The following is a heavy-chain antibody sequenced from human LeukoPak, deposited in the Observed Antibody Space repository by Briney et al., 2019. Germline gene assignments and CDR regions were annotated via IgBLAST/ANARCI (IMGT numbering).Heavy chain of an antibody. D-gene: IGHD6-13*01. CDR3: ARGVTIAAAVEFDY. CDR2: IYYSGST. Sequence: SETLSVTCTVSGGSISSYYWSWIRQPPGKGLGWIGYIYYSGSTNYNPSLKSRVTISVDTSKNQFSLKLSSVTAADTAVYYCARGVTIAAAVEFDYWGQGTLVTVSS. V-gene: IGHV4-59*01. CDR1: GGSISSYY. J-gene: IGHJ4*02.